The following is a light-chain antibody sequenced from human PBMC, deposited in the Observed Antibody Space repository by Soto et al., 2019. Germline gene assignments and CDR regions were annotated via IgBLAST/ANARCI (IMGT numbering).Light chain of an antibody. CDR3: QQHGSSRGT. CDR2: GAS. V-gene: IGKV3-20*01. Sequence: EIVLTQSPGPLSLSPGERATLSCRARQSVSSSYLAWYQQKPGQAPRLLIYGASSRATGIPDRFSGSGSGTDFTLTISRREPEDFAVYYCQQHGSSRGTGGQGTKVEIK. J-gene: IGKJ1*01. CDR1: QSVSSSY.